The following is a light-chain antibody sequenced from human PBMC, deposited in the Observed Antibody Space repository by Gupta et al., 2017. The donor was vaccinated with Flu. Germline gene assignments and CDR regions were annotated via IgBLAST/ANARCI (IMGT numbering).Light chain of an antibody. CDR3: RQHNTYPLT. V-gene: IGKV1-17*01. J-gene: IGKJ4*01. CDR1: QGIRND. CDR2: DAS. Sequence: DIQMAQSPSSLSASVGDRVTITCRASQGIRNDLGWYQQQPGKAPRRLIFDASNLQSGVPSRFSGTGSGTEFTLTISSLQPEDSATYYCRQHNTYPLTFGGWTKVEIK.